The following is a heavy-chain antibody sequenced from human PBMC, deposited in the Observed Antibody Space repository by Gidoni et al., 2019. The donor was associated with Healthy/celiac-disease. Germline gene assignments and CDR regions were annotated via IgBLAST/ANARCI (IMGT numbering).Heavy chain of an antibody. V-gene: IGHV3-30-3*01. Sequence: QVQLVESGGGVVQPGRSLRLSCAASGFTFSSYAMHWVRQAPGKGLEWVAVISDDGSNKYYTDSVKGRFTISRDNSKNTLYLQMNSLRAEDTAVYYCARGMSYYGSGSYYNDPDDAFDIWGQGTMVTVSS. CDR3: ARGMSYYGSGSYYNDPDDAFDI. J-gene: IGHJ3*02. CDR1: GFTFSSYA. D-gene: IGHD3-10*01. CDR2: ISDDGSNK.